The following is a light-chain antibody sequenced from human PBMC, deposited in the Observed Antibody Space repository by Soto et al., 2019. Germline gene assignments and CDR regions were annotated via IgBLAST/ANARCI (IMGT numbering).Light chain of an antibody. CDR3: NSYTTTSTVV. CDR1: SSDVGAYNY. V-gene: IGLV2-14*01. CDR2: GVS. Sequence: QSALTQPASVSGSPGQSITISCTGTSSDVGAYNYVSWYQQHPGKAPKLMIYGVSNRPSGIPNRFSGSKSGNTAFLTISWLQAEDEAYYYCNSYTTTSTVVFGGGTKLTVL. J-gene: IGLJ3*02.